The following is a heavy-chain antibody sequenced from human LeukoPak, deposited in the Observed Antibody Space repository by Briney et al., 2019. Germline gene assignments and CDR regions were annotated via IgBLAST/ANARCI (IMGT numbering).Heavy chain of an antibody. CDR1: GFTFNSYS. V-gene: IGHV3-48*01. J-gene: IGHJ4*02. Sequence: GGSLRLSCEASGFTFNSYSMNWVRQAPGKGLEWVSYIGSGSRIIINADSVKGRFTISRDNAKNSLYLQMNSLRAKDTAVYYCARDREWELPFDYWGQGTLVTVSS. CDR2: IGSGSRII. D-gene: IGHD1-26*01. CDR3: ARDREWELPFDY.